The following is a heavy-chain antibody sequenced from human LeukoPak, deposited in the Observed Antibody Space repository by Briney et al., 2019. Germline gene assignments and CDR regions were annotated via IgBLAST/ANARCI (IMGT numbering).Heavy chain of an antibody. J-gene: IGHJ4*02. Sequence: AASVKVSCKASGYTFTGYYMHWVRQAPGQGLEWMGRINPNSGGTNYAQKFQGRVTMTRDTSISTAYMELSRLRSDDTAVYYCARVTPDTAAAGPALDYWGQGTLVTVSS. CDR1: GYTFTGYY. CDR2: INPNSGGT. V-gene: IGHV1-2*06. D-gene: IGHD6-13*01. CDR3: ARVTPDTAAAGPALDY.